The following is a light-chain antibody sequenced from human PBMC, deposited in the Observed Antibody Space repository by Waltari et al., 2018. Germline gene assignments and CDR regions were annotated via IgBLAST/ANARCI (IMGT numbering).Light chain of an antibody. CDR3: SSYATGNILL. CDR2: EVS. V-gene: IGLV2-14*01. CDR1: SGDIGGYQY. J-gene: IGLJ3*02. Sequence: QSALTQPASVSGSPGQSITISCTGTSGDIGGYQYASWYQQRPGEAPRLVIYEVSNRASWVSNRFSGSKSGNTAALTISGLQPEDEADYYCSSYATGNILLFGGGTRLTVL.